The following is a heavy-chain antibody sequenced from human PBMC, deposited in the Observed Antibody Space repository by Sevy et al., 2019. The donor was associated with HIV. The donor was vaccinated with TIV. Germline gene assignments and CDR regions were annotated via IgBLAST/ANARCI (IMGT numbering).Heavy chain of an antibody. D-gene: IGHD5-18*01. CDR2: VSYVGSNK. Sequence: GGSLRLSCVDSGFTFHSHAMHWVRQAPGKGLEWVAAVSYVGSNKFYTDSVKGRFVISRDNSKNTLYLQINSLRVEDTAVYHCARDRGAPPTAILYYFDFWGQGTLVTVSS. CDR1: GFTFHSHA. V-gene: IGHV3-30*09. CDR3: ARDRGAPPTAILYYFDF. J-gene: IGHJ4*02.